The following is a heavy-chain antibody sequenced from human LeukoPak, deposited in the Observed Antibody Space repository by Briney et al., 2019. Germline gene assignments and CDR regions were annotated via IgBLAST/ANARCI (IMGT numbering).Heavy chain of an antibody. Sequence: GRSLRLSCAASGFTFSSYAMHWVRQAPGKGLEWVAVISYDGSNKYYADSVKGRFTISRDNSKNTLYLQMNSLRAEDTAVYYCARGIGSSSWSDYWGQGTLVTVSS. V-gene: IGHV3-30-3*01. CDR2: ISYDGSNK. CDR1: GFTFSSYA. CDR3: ARGIGSSSWSDY. J-gene: IGHJ4*02. D-gene: IGHD6-13*01.